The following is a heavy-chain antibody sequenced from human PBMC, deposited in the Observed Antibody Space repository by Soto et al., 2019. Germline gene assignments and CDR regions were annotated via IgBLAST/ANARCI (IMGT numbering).Heavy chain of an antibody. Sequence: PGGSLRLSCAASGFTFSSYAMSWVRQAPGKGLEWVSAISGSGGSTYYADSVKGRFTISRDNSKNTLYLQMNSLRAEDTAVYYCAKDPPSYYYDSSGRNWFDPWGQGTLVTVSS. CDR3: AKDPPSYYYDSSGRNWFDP. CDR2: ISGSGGST. D-gene: IGHD3-22*01. V-gene: IGHV3-23*01. CDR1: GFTFSSYA. J-gene: IGHJ5*02.